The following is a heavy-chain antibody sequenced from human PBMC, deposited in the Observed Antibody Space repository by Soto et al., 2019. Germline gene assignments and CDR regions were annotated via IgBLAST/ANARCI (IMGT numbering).Heavy chain of an antibody. J-gene: IGHJ4*02. CDR3: VRDGVGSTAFFGYFDY. Sequence: GGPLRLSCAASGVTFNNFGMHVVRQATDKGLEWVAIIYYNGGEKYYADSVKGRFTISRDNSKNMLYLQMNSLSSEDTALYYCVRDGVGSTAFFGYFDYWGQGTLVTVSS. CDR2: IYYNGGEK. D-gene: IGHD3-3*02. CDR1: GVTFNNFG. V-gene: IGHV3-33*01.